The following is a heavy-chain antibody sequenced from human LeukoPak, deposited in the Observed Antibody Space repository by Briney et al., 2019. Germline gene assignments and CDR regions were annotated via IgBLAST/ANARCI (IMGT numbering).Heavy chain of an antibody. CDR3: TTTRRYTTTMVGRYYYYYYGMDV. D-gene: IGHD5-18*01. V-gene: IGHV3-15*01. J-gene: IGHJ6*02. CDR2: IKSKPDGETT. Sequence: PGGSLRLSCAASGFTFSSYDMSWVRQAPGKGLEWVGRIKSKPDGETTDYASPVKGRFIISRDDSKHTLYLQMNSLKTEDTAAYYCTTTRRYTTTMVGRYYYYYYGMDVWGQGTTVTVSS. CDR1: GFTFSSYD.